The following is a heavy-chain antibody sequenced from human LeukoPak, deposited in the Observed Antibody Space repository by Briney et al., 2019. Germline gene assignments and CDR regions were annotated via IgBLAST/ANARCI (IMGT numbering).Heavy chain of an antibody. CDR2: IYYSGST. J-gene: IGHJ4*02. D-gene: IGHD6-13*01. CDR3: AKLAAAGTKDDY. CDR1: GGSISSSSYY. Sequence: SETLSLTCTVSGGSISSSSYYWGWIRQPPGKGLEWIGSIYYSGSTYYNPSLKSRVTISVDTSKNQFSLKLSSVTAADTAVYYCAKLAAAGTKDDYWGQGTLVTVSS. V-gene: IGHV4-39*07.